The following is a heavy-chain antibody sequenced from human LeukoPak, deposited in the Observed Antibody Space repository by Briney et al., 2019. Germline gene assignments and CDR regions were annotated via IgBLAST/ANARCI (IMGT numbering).Heavy chain of an antibody. CDR1: GGSISSYY. CDR3: ARYVWGSYPTFEDY. J-gene: IGHJ4*02. CDR2: IYYSGST. Sequence: SETLSLTCTVSGGSISSYYWSWIRQPPGKGLEWIGYIYYSGSTNYNPSLKSRITISVDTSKNKFSLKLSSVTAADTAVYYCARYVWGSYPTFEDYWGQGTLVTVSS. D-gene: IGHD3-16*02. V-gene: IGHV4-59*01.